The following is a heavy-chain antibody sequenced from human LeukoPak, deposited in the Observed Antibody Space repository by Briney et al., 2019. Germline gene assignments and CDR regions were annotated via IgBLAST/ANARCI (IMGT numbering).Heavy chain of an antibody. Sequence: SQTLSLTCNISGDSVSCNSVAWGWIRQSPSRGLEWLGRTYYRSKWYNDYALSVKSRITFKTDTSRNQFSLHLKSVTPEDTAVYYCARDVAGALSDWGQGTLVTVSS. CDR3: ARDVAGALSD. CDR1: GDSVSCNSVA. J-gene: IGHJ4*02. D-gene: IGHD6-13*01. CDR2: TYYRSKWYN. V-gene: IGHV6-1*01.